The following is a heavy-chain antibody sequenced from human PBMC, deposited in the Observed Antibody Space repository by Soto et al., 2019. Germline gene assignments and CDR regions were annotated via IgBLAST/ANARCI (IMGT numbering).Heavy chain of an antibody. J-gene: IGHJ6*02. V-gene: IGHV1-3*01. CDR3: ARDPSYYGMDV. Sequence: GVPVEVSCKASGFSFSNYAIQSVRQAPGQSLEWMGWINAGDGRTRYSEKYQGRVTITRDTSATIAYMELSSLRSEDTAVYYCARDPSYYGMDVWGQGTTLTVSS. CDR1: GFSFSNYA. CDR2: INAGDGRT.